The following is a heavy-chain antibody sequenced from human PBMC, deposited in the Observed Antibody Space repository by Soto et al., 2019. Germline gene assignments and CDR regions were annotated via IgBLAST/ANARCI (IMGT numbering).Heavy chain of an antibody. CDR1: GGSISSYY. D-gene: IGHD2-8*01. CDR3: AREMAGYFDY. CDR2: IYYSGST. J-gene: IGHJ4*02. V-gene: IGHV4-59*01. Sequence: SETLSLTCTVSGGSISSYYWSWIRQPPGKGLEWIGYIYYSGSTNYNPSLKSRVTISVDTSKNQFSLKLSSVTAADTAVYYCAREMAGYFDYWGQGTLVTVSS.